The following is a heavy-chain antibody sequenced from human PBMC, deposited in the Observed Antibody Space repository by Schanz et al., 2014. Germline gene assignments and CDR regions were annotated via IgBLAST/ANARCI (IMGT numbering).Heavy chain of an antibody. D-gene: IGHD5-12*01. CDR3: ARDRPSGYAPDF. J-gene: IGHJ4*02. CDR1: GFTFSSYG. CDR2: ISYDGSNK. V-gene: IGHV3-30*03. Sequence: QVQLVESGGGVVQPGRSLRLSCAVSGFTFSSYGMHWVRQAPGKGLEWVALISYDGSNKHYADSVKGRFTISRDNSKKTLYVQMNSLRAEDTAVYYCARDRPSGYAPDFWGQGTLVTVSS.